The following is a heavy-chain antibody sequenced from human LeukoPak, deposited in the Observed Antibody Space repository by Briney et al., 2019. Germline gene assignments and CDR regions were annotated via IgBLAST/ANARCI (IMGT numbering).Heavy chain of an antibody. CDR1: GFSFSNFA. CDR3: ARARGRWHLLPLDL. Sequence: GGSLRLSCAASGFSFSNFAILLVRHAPGKGLEWLAVISHDVGTKHYADSVKRRFTISRDNSNNSLSLQMNSLSAEHTAVYYCARARGRWHLLPLDLWGQGTLVTVSS. J-gene: IGHJ4*02. CDR2: ISHDVGTK. V-gene: IGHV3-30*04. D-gene: IGHD1-26*01.